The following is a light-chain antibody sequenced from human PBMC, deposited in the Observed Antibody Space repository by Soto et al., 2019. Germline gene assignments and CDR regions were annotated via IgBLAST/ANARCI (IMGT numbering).Light chain of an antibody. J-gene: IGKJ1*01. V-gene: IGKV1-5*01. Sequence: IQVTQSPSTLSASVGDRVCITCRASDSINNWLAWYQQKPGKAPKLLIYDASTLETGVPSRFSGSASGTEFTLTISSLQPDDFATYYCQDYTSYSGTFGQGTKVEIK. CDR3: QDYTSYSGT. CDR1: DSINNW. CDR2: DAS.